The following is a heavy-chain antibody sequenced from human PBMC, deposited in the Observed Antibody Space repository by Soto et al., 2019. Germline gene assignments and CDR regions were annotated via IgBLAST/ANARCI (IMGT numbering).Heavy chain of an antibody. J-gene: IGHJ4*02. CDR3: ARGRIAAASTSPAGRYYFDY. CDR1: GYTFTSYG. D-gene: IGHD6-13*01. CDR2: ISAYNGNT. Sequence: QVQLVQSGAEAKKPGASVKVSCKASGYTFTSYGISWVRQAPGQGLEWMGWISAYNGNTNYAQKLQGRVTMTTDTSTSTAYMELRSLRSDDTAVYYCARGRIAAASTSPAGRYYFDYWGQGTLVTVSS. V-gene: IGHV1-18*01.